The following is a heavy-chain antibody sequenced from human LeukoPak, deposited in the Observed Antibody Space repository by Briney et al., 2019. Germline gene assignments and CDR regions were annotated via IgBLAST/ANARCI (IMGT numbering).Heavy chain of an antibody. Sequence: ASVKVSCKASGYTFIDYNIHWVRQAPGQRLEWMGWINAGNGNTKYSQKFQGRVTITRDTSASTAYMELSSLRSEDTAVYYCARGHGVDYWGQGTLVTVSS. CDR1: GYTFIDYN. CDR3: ARGHGVDY. V-gene: IGHV1-3*01. D-gene: IGHD3-10*01. CDR2: INAGNGNT. J-gene: IGHJ4*02.